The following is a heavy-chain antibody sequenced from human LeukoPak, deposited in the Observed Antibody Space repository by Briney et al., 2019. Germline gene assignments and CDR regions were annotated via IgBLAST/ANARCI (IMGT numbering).Heavy chain of an antibody. J-gene: IGHJ4*02. D-gene: IGHD3-16*02. CDR1: GGSISSYY. CDR3: ARDPPVWGSYRYTGGFDY. CDR2: IYTSGST. Sequence: PSETLSLPCTVSGGSISSYYWSWIRQPAGKGLEWIGRIYTSGSTNYNPSLKSRVTMSVDTSKNQFSLKLSSVTAADTAVYYCARDPPVWGSYRYTGGFDYWGQGTLVTVSS. V-gene: IGHV4-4*07.